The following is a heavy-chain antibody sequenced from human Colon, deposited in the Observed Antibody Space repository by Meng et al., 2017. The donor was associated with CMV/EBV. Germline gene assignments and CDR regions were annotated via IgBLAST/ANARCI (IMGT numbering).Heavy chain of an antibody. CDR2: VYISGNT. CDR1: GASITSCY. V-gene: IGHV4-4*07. Sequence: QVQLREPGPGMVQPSEPLPFTVTVSGASITSCYWSWIRQPAREGLEFIGRVYISGNTNYNPSLKSRVTMSIDTSKNQLSLNIRSVTAADTAVYYCARDSNLSWLAYWGQGTLVTVSS. J-gene: IGHJ4*02. CDR3: ARDSNLSWLAY. D-gene: IGHD3-22*01.